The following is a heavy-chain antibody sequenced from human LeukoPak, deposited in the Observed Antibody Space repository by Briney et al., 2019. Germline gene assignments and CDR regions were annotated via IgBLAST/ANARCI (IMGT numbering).Heavy chain of an antibody. V-gene: IGHV3-30-3*01. J-gene: IGHJ6*02. CDR2: ISYNGSKK. D-gene: IGHD2-21*02. CDR1: GFTFSSYV. Sequence: GGSLRLSCAASGFTFSSYVMHWVRQAPAKGLEWVAVISYNGSKKYNADSVKGRFTISRDNSKNTLYLQVNSLRAEDTAVYYCARAVGDDYYYGMDVWGQGTTVTVSS. CDR3: ARAVGDDYYYGMDV.